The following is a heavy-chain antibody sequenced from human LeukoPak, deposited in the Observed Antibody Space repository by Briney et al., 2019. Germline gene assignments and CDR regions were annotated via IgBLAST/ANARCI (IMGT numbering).Heavy chain of an antibody. CDR1: GGSFSGYY. V-gene: IGHV4-34*01. Sequence: SETLSLTCAVYGGSFSGYYWSWIRQPPGKGLEWIGEINHSGSTNYNPSLKSRVTISVDTSKNQFSLKLSSVTAADTAVYYCARTYGPGIDYWGQGTLVTVSS. CDR3: ARTYGPGIDY. D-gene: IGHD3-10*01. CDR2: INHSGST. J-gene: IGHJ4*02.